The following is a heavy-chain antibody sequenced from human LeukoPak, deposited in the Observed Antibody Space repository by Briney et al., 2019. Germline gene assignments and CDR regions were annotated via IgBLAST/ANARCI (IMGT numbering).Heavy chain of an antibody. Sequence: GGSLRLSCAASGFTFSNYWMHWVRQAPGKGLVWVSRISSDGISTTYADSVKGRFTISRDNAKNTLYLQMNSLRAEDTAVYYCAKDPFKYKVGSGSYTDYWGQGTLVTVSS. CDR1: GFTFSNYW. CDR2: ISSDGIST. D-gene: IGHD3-10*01. CDR3: AKDPFKYKVGSGSYTDY. J-gene: IGHJ4*02. V-gene: IGHV3-74*01.